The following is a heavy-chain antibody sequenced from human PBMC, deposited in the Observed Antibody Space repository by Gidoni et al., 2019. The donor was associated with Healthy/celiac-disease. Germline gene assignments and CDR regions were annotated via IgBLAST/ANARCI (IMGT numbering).Heavy chain of an antibody. D-gene: IGHD1-26*01. J-gene: IGHJ4*02. CDR3: ARDTWELGYFDY. CDR2: ISYDGSNK. CDR1: GFTFSSYA. Sequence: QVQLVESGGGVVQPGRSLRLSCAASGFTFSSYAMHWVRQAPGKGLEWVAVISYDGSNKYYADSVKGRFTISRDNSKNTLYLQMNSLRAEDTAVYYCARDTWELGYFDYWGQGTLVTVSS. V-gene: IGHV3-30-3*01.